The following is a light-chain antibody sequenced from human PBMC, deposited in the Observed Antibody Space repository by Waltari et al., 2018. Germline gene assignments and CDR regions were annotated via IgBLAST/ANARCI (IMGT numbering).Light chain of an antibody. CDR2: WAS. CDR1: QSVLYTSNNKNY. J-gene: IGKJ1*01. V-gene: IGKV4-1*01. Sequence: DFVMTQSPDSLAVSLGERATINCKSSQSVLYTSNNKNYLAWYQQKPGQPPRLLFYWASTRESGVPDRFSASGSGTDFTLTINSLQAEDAAVYYCQQYYGTPRTFGQGTKVEIK. CDR3: QQYYGTPRT.